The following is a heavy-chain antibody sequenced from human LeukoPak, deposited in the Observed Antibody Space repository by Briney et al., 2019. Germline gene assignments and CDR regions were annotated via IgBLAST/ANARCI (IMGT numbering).Heavy chain of an antibody. J-gene: IGHJ4*02. CDR3: AKTRVPYSGSYYLDY. CDR1: GFTFSSYA. CDR2: ISGSGGST. Sequence: GGSLRLSCAASGFTFSSYAMSWVRQAPGKGLEWVSAISGSGGSTYYADSVKGRFTISRDKSKNTLYLQMNSLRAEDTAVYYCAKTRVPYSGSYYLDYWGQGTLVTVSS. D-gene: IGHD1-26*01. V-gene: IGHV3-23*01.